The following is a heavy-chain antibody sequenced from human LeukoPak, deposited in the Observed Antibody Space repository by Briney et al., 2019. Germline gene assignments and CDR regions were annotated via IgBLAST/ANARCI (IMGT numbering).Heavy chain of an antibody. V-gene: IGHV3-23*01. CDR1: GFTFSSYA. Sequence: GGSLRLSCAASGFTFSSYAMSWVRQAPGKGLEWVSAISGSGGSTYYADSVKGRFTISRDNSKNTLYLQMNSLRAEDTAVYYCATQSWIQLWPYNWFDPWGQGTLVTVSS. J-gene: IGHJ5*02. D-gene: IGHD5-18*01. CDR2: ISGSGGST. CDR3: ATQSWIQLWPYNWFDP.